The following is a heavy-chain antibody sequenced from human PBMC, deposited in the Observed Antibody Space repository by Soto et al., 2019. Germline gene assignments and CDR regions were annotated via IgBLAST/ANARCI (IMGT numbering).Heavy chain of an antibody. CDR2: IAVGSGYT. CDR1: GFTFTSSA. Sequence: ASVKVSCKASGFTFTSSASQWVRQARGQRLEWIGWIAVGSGYTNYAQRFQDRVTLTRDMSTATTYMELSRLTSEDTAIYYCAADATAWQQMVPSDYWGQGTLVTVSS. CDR3: AADATAWQQMVPSDY. J-gene: IGHJ4*02. D-gene: IGHD2-8*01. V-gene: IGHV1-58*01.